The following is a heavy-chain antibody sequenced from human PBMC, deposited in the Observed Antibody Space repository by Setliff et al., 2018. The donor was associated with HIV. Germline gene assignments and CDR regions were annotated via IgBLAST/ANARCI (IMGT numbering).Heavy chain of an antibody. CDR3: VTGVGTSSVDY. V-gene: IGHV3-72*01. CDR1: GFILSDYY. Sequence: PGGSLRLSCATSGFILSDYYMDWVRQAPGKGLEWVGRTRNKAYGYISEYAASVQGRFTISRDDSKNTLYLQMNSLRSEDTAVYYCVTGVGTSSVDYWGQGTWSPSPQ. CDR2: TRNKAYGYIS. D-gene: IGHD3-22*01. J-gene: IGHJ4*02.